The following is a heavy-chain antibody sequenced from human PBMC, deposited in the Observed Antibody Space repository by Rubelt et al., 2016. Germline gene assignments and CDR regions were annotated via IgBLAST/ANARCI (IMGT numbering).Heavy chain of an antibody. CDR3: ATDHVPTNWFDP. V-gene: IGHV1-18*01. CDR2: ISAYNGNT. Sequence: QVQLVQSGAEVKKPGASVKVSCKSSGYNFTTYGISWVRQAPGQGLEWMGWISAYNGNTNYAQKFQGRVTMTTDTSTSTAYMELRNLRSDDTAVYYCATDHVPTNWFDPWGQGTLVTVSS. D-gene: IGHD3-16*01. J-gene: IGHJ5*02. CDR1: GYNFTTYG.